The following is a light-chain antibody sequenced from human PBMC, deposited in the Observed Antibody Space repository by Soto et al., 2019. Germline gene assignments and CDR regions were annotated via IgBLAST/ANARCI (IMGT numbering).Light chain of an antibody. J-gene: IGKJ5*01. V-gene: IGKV3-11*01. CDR3: QHRSNWIT. Sequence: EIVFTQSPGTLSLSPGDRATLSCRASPSVRSYYLAWYKQPPRQAPRLLIYAASNTATGIPARFSGSGSGTDFTLTISRVKPEDFAVDYCQHRSNWITFGQGTRLEIK. CDR2: AAS. CDR1: PSVRSY.